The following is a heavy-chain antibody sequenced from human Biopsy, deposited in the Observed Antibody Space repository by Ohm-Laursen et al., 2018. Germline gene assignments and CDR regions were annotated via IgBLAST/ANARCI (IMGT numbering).Heavy chain of an antibody. Sequence: TLSLTCGVYGGSFSGYYCSWIRQPPGKGLEWIGEINDSGRTNYNPSLRSRLTFSVDTPKNQFSLKLSSVTAADTAVYYCARGTNYYGSGRNRHWFDPWGQGTQVTVSS. CDR1: GGSFSGYY. D-gene: IGHD3-10*01. CDR2: INDSGRT. CDR3: ARGTNYYGSGRNRHWFDP. J-gene: IGHJ5*02. V-gene: IGHV4-34*01.